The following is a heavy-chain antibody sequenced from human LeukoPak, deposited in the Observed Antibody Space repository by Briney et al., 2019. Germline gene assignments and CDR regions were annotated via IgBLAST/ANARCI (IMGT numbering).Heavy chain of an antibody. V-gene: IGHV1-69*05. CDR3: AREGQRGGLNDY. CDR2: IIPIFGTA. Sequence: ASVKVSCKASGGTFISYAISGVRQAPGQGLEWMGGIIPIFGTANYAQKFQGRVTITTDESTSTAYMELSSLRSEDTAVYYCAREGQRGGLNDYWGQGTLVTVSS. D-gene: IGHD3-10*01. J-gene: IGHJ4*02. CDR1: GGTFISYA.